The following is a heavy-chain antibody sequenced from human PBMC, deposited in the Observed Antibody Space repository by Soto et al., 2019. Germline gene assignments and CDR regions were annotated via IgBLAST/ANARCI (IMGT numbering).Heavy chain of an antibody. CDR3: ARFRPLQGFDY. V-gene: IGHV1-46*03. Sequence: ASVNVSCKASGYTFTSYYMHWVRQAPGQGLEWMGIINPSGGSTSYAQKFQGRVTMTRDTSTSTVYMELSSLRSEDTAVYYCARFRPLQGFDYWGQGTLVTVSS. CDR2: INPSGGST. CDR1: GYTFTSYY. D-gene: IGHD4-4*01. J-gene: IGHJ4*02.